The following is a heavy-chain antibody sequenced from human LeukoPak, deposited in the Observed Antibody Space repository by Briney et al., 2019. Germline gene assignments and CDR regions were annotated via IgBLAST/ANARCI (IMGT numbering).Heavy chain of an antibody. CDR1: GFTVSSNY. Sequence: GGSLRLSCAASGFTVSSNYMSWVRQAPGKGLEWVSVIYSGGSTYYADSVKGRFTISRDNSKNTLYLQMNSLRAEDTAVYYCAKDSGKLRYFDWLLSPSDYWGQGTLVTVSS. D-gene: IGHD3-9*01. CDR2: IYSGGST. CDR3: AKDSGKLRYFDWLLSPSDY. V-gene: IGHV3-53*05. J-gene: IGHJ4*02.